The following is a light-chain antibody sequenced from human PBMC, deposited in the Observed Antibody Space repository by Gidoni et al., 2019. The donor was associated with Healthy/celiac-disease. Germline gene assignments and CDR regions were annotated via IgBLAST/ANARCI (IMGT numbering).Light chain of an antibody. CDR3: QQYGSATFT. Sequence: EIVLTPSPVPLSLSPGESATLSCRASQRVSSSYLAWYQQKPGQAPRLLIYGASSMATGIPDRVSGSGSGTDFTLTISRLEPEDFAVYYCQQYGSATFTFGPGTKVDIK. V-gene: IGKV3-20*01. CDR1: QRVSSSY. CDR2: GAS. J-gene: IGKJ3*01.